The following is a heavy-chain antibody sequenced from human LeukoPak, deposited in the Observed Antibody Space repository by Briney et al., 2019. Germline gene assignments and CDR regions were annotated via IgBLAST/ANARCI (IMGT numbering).Heavy chain of an antibody. CDR3: ARGSTSLGLPETFDY. V-gene: IGHV5-51*01. CDR2: IYPGDSDT. D-gene: IGHD2-2*01. J-gene: IGHJ4*02. Sequence: GESLKISCKGSGYSFTSYWIGWVRQVPGKGLEWMGIIYPGDSDTRYSPSFQGQVTISADKSISTAYLQWSSLKASDTAMYYCARGSTSLGLPETFDYWGQGTLVTVSS. CDR1: GYSFTSYW.